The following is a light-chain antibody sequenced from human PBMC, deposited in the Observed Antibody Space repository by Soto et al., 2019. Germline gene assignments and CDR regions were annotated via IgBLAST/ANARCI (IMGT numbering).Light chain of an antibody. J-gene: IGKJ1*01. V-gene: IGKV3-20*01. Sequence: ETVLTQSPDTVSLSPGERATLSCRASQSVSSSYLVWYQQKPGQAPRLLIYGASSRATGVPDRFSGSGSGTDFTLTINRLEPEDFALYHCQQFGSSPWTFGQGTKVELK. CDR3: QQFGSSPWT. CDR2: GAS. CDR1: QSVSSSY.